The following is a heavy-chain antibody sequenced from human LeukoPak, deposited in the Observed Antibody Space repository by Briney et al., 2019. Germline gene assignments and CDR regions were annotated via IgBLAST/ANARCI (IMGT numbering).Heavy chain of an antibody. J-gene: IGHJ5*02. D-gene: IGHD2-2*01. CDR2: INPNSGGT. CDR1: GYTFTGYY. Sequence: ASVKVSCKASGYTFTGYYMHWVRQAPGQGLEWMGWINPNSGGTNYAQKFQGRVTMTRDTSISTAYMELSRLRSDDTAMYYCARSPDIVVVPAADYQNWFDPWGQGTLVTVSS. V-gene: IGHV1-2*02. CDR3: ARSPDIVVVPAADYQNWFDP.